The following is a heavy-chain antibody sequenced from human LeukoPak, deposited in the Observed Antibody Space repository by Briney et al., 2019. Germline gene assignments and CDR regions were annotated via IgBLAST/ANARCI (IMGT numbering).Heavy chain of an antibody. V-gene: IGHV3-21*01. CDR3: ARSNTDYYDSGDPFDY. Sequence: GGSLRLSCAASGFTFSSYSMNWVRQAPGKGLEWVSSISSSSSYIYYADSVKGRFTISRDNAKNSLYLQMNSLRAEDTAVYYCARSNTDYYDSGDPFDYWGQGTLVTVSS. CDR1: GFTFSSYS. D-gene: IGHD3-22*01. CDR2: ISSSSSYI. J-gene: IGHJ4*02.